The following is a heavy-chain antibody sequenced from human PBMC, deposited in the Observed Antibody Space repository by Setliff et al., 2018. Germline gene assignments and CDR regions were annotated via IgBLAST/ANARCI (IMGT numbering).Heavy chain of an antibody. D-gene: IGHD3-3*01. V-gene: IGHV4-4*08. Sequence: SETLSLTCTVSGGSISSYYWSWIRQPPGKGLEWIGHIYTSWSTVYNPSLKSRVTMSVDTSKNQFSLELTSVTAADTAVYYCARMSGFLYLDVWGNGTTVTVS. CDR1: GGSISSYY. CDR2: IYTSWST. CDR3: ARMSGFLYLDV. J-gene: IGHJ6*03.